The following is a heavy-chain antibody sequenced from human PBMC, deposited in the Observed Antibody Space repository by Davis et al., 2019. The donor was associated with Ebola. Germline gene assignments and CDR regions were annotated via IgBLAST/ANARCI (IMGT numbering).Heavy chain of an antibody. Sequence: ASVKVSCKASGYTFTSYDINWVRQATGQGLEWMGWMNPNSGNTGYAQKFQGRVTMTRNTSISTAYMELSSLRSEDTAVYYCARGITASGYDNFDYWGQGTLVTVSS. CDR2: MNPNSGNT. J-gene: IGHJ4*02. D-gene: IGHD5-12*01. V-gene: IGHV1-8*01. CDR3: ARGITASGYDNFDY. CDR1: GYTFTSYD.